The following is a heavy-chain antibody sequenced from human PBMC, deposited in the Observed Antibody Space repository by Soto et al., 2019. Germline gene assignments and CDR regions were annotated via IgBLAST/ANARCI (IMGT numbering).Heavy chain of an antibody. Sequence: SETLSLTCAVYGGSFSGYYWSWIRPPPGKGLEWIGEINHSGSTNYNPSLKSRVTISVDTSKNQFSLKLSSVTAADTAVYYCARSTDGSGSYYPNPTDYGMDVWGQGTTVTVSS. CDR1: GGSFSGYY. CDR3: ARSTDGSGSYYPNPTDYGMDV. CDR2: INHSGST. V-gene: IGHV4-34*01. D-gene: IGHD3-10*01. J-gene: IGHJ6*02.